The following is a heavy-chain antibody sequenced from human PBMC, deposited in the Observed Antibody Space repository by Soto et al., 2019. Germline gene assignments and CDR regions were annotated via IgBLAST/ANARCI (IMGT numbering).Heavy chain of an antibody. J-gene: IGHJ5*02. V-gene: IGHV3-15*01. CDR3: TTDDPINRS. CDR1: GFTFSNAW. CDR2: IKSKNNGGTT. Sequence: EVQLLESGGGLVQPGGSLRLSCAASGFTFSNAWMSWVRQAPGKGLEWVGRIKSKNNGGTTDYAAPVKGRFSISRDDSKNTLYLQLNSLRTEDTAVYYCTTDDPINRSWGQGTLVTVSS.